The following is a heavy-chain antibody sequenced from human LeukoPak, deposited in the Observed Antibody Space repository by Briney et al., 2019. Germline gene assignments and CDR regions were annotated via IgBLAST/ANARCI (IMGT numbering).Heavy chain of an antibody. CDR3: ARHRLTELGMVDY. CDR1: GGSIINSYFH. CDR2: IYYSGST. D-gene: IGHD7-27*01. Sequence: SETLSLTCSVSGGSIINSYFHWGWIRQPPGTGLEWIGSIYYSGSTYYNPSLKSRVTISVDTSKNQFSLKLSSVTAADTAVYYCARHRLTELGMVDYWGQGTLVTVSS. J-gene: IGHJ4*02. V-gene: IGHV4-39*01.